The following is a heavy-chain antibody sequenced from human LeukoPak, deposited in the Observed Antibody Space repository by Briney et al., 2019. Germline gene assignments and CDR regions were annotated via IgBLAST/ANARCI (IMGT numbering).Heavy chain of an antibody. CDR1: GFTLSSYS. J-gene: IGHJ6*02. V-gene: IGHV3-48*02. CDR2: ISSGTNTI. D-gene: IGHD3-10*01. Sequence: HPGGSLRLSCAASGFTLSSYSMNWVRQAPGKGLEWVSYISSGTNTINYADSVKGRFTISRDNAKNSLYLQVNSLRDEDTAVYYCATGWFGETGGMDVWGQGTTVTVSS. CDR3: ATGWFGETGGMDV.